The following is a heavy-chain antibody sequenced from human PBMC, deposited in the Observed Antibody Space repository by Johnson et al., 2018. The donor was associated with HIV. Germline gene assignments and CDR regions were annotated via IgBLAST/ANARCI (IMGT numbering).Heavy chain of an antibody. V-gene: IGHV3-66*01. J-gene: IGHJ3*02. D-gene: IGHD6-19*01. Sequence: MQLVESGGGVVQPGRSLRLSCAASGFTVSSNYMSWVRQAPGKGLEWVSVIYSGGSTYYADSVKGRFTISRDNSKNTLYLQMNSLRAEDTAVYYCARGGYSSGWIYAFDIWGQGTMVTVSS. CDR2: IYSGGST. CDR1: GFTVSSNY. CDR3: ARGGYSSGWIYAFDI.